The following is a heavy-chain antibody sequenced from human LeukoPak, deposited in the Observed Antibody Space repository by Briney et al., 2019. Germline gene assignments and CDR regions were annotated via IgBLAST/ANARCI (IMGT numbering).Heavy chain of an antibody. Sequence: GGSLRLSCAASGFTFSDYYMSWIRQAPGKGLEWVSYISSSGSTIYCADSVKGRFTISRDNAKNSLYLQMNSLGAEDTAVYYCARLRYGDYVFDYWGQGTLVTVSS. CDR3: ARLRYGDYVFDY. V-gene: IGHV3-11*04. J-gene: IGHJ4*02. D-gene: IGHD4-17*01. CDR2: ISSSGSTI. CDR1: GFTFSDYY.